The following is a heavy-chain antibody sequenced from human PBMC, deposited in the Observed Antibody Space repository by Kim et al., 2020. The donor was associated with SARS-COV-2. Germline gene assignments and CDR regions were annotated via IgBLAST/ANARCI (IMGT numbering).Heavy chain of an antibody. V-gene: IGHV4-39*01. CDR2: IYYSGST. Sequence: SETLSLTCTVSGGSISSSSYYWGWIRQPPGKGLEWIGSIYYSGSTYYNPSLKSRVTISVDTSKNQFSLKLSSVTAADTAVYYCARHKYAGEPLIVVVPAASNWFDPWGQGTLVTVSS. D-gene: IGHD2-2*01. J-gene: IGHJ5*02. CDR3: ARHKYAGEPLIVVVPAASNWFDP. CDR1: GGSISSSSYY.